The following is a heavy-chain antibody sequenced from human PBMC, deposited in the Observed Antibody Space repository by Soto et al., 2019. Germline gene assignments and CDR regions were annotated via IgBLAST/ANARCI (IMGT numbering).Heavy chain of an antibody. V-gene: IGHV3-30*18. CDR1: GFTFSSDG. D-gene: IGHD6-13*01. Sequence: ESGGGVVQPGRSLRLSCGASGFTFSSDGMHWVRQAPGKGLEWVAVISYDGSKKYYADSVMGRFTISRDNSKNTLYLQMNSLRAEDTAVYYCAKDRSSTWSLDYWGQGTPVTVSS. CDR3: AKDRSSTWSLDY. J-gene: IGHJ4*02. CDR2: ISYDGSKK.